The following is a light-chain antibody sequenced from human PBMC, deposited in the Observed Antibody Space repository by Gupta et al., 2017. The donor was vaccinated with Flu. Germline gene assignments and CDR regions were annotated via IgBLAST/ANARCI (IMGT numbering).Light chain of an antibody. Sequence: SVLTQPPSASGTPGQRVTISCSGSSSNIGKNFVFWYRQFPGTAPKLLILRNDQRPSGVPDRFSGSKSGTSASLAISWLQLEYEADYYCAAWDDRLSGSSVFGTGTTVSV. J-gene: IGLJ1*01. V-gene: IGLV1-47*01. CDR3: AAWDDRLSGSSV. CDR2: RND. CDR1: SSNIGKNF.